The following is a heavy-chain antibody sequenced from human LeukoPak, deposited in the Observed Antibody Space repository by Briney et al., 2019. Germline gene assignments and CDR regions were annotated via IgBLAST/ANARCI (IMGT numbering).Heavy chain of an antibody. CDR3: AKFPIAVAQTPFYQ. Sequence: GGSLRLSCAASGFTFSSYSMNWVRQAPGKGLEWVSAISGSGGSTYYADSVKGRFTISRDNSKNTLYLQMNSLRAEDTAVYYCAKFPIAVAQTPFYQWGQGTLVTVSS. CDR1: GFTFSSYS. V-gene: IGHV3-23*01. D-gene: IGHD6-19*01. CDR2: ISGSGGST. J-gene: IGHJ4*02.